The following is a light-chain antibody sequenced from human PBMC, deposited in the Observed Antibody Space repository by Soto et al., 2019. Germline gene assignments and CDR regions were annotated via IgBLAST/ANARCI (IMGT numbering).Light chain of an antibody. CDR3: AAWDDSWNGPV. Sequence: QSVLTQPPSASGTPGQRVIISCSGSSSNLGSNSGNWYQQLPGTAPKLLIYNTYQRPLGVPDRFSGSKSGTSASLAISGLQSEDEGDYFCAAWDDSWNGPVFGGGTKVTVL. CDR2: NTY. CDR1: SSNLGSNS. V-gene: IGLV1-44*01. J-gene: IGLJ3*02.